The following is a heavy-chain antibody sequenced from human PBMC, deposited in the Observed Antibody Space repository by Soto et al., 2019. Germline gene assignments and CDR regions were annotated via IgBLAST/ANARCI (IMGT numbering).Heavy chain of an antibody. CDR1: GYSFTSYW. Sequence: GESLKISCKGSGYSFTSYWIGWVRQMPGKGLEWMGIIYPGDSDTRYSPPFQGQVTISADKSISTAYLQWSSLKASDTAMYYCARHPEGYQLLSRSYYYGMDVWGQGTTVTVSS. D-gene: IGHD2-2*01. V-gene: IGHV5-51*01. CDR2: IYPGDSDT. J-gene: IGHJ6*02. CDR3: ARHPEGYQLLSRSYYYGMDV.